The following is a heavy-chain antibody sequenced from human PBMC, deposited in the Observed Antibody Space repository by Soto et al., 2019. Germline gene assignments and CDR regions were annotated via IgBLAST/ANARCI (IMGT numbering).Heavy chain of an antibody. J-gene: IGHJ6*02. D-gene: IGHD3-9*01. CDR3: ARGSRWERYFDWLPQTPYYYYYYGMDV. Sequence: VASVKVSCKASGYTFTGYYMHWVRQAPGQGLEWMGWINPNSGGTNYAQKNQGWVTMTRDTSISTAYMELSRLRSDDTAVYYFARGSRWERYFDWLPQTPYYYYYYGMDVWGQGTTVTVSS. CDR1: GYTFTGYY. CDR2: INPNSGGT. V-gene: IGHV1-2*04.